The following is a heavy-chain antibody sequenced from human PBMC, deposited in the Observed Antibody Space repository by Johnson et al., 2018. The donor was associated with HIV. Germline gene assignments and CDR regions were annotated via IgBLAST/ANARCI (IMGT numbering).Heavy chain of an antibody. Sequence: QVQLVESGGGVVQPGRSLRLSCAASGFTFSSYAMHWVRQAPGKGLEWVAVISYDGSNKYYADSVKGRFTISRDNSKNTLYLQMNSLRAEDTAVYYCAKAGDWSDAFDIWGQGTMVTVSS. CDR3: AKAGDWSDAFDI. V-gene: IGHV3-30*04. D-gene: IGHD3/OR15-3a*01. CDR2: ISYDGSNK. J-gene: IGHJ3*02. CDR1: GFTFSSYA.